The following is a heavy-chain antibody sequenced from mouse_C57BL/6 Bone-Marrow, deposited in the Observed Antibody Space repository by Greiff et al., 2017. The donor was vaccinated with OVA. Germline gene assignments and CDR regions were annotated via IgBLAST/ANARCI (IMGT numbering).Heavy chain of an antibody. Sequence: QVQLQQSGPELVKPGASVKISCKASGYAFSSSWMNWVKQRPGKGLEWIGRIYPGDGDTNYNGKFKGKATLTADKSSSTAYMQLSSLTSEDSAVYFCAGTAQVTGYFDYWGKGTTRTVSS. CDR3: AGTAQVTGYFDY. V-gene: IGHV1-82*01. CDR2: IYPGDGDT. J-gene: IGHJ2*01. CDR1: GYAFSSSW. D-gene: IGHD3-2*02.